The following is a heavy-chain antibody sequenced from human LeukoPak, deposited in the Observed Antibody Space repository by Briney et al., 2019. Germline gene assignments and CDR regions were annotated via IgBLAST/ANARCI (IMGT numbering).Heavy chain of an antibody. J-gene: IGHJ5*02. CDR1: VYTFSSYE. Sequence: PGGSLRLSCAASVYTFSSYEFNWVRQATGKGLEWVSYIGTSGNTICYAESVKGRFTTTRDNAKNSLYLQMTSLRAEDTAVYYCARARYYYDSSGYYWLDPWGQGTLVTVSS. V-gene: IGHV3-48*03. D-gene: IGHD3-22*01. CDR3: ARARYYYDSSGYYWLDP. CDR2: IGTSGNTI.